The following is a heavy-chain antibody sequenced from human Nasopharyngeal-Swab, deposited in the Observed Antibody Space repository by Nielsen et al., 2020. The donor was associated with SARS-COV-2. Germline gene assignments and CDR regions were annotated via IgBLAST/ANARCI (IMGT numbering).Heavy chain of an antibody. D-gene: IGHD2-15*01. Sequence: ASVKVSCKASGYTFTSYDINWVRQATGQGLEWMGWMNPNSGNTGYAKKFQGRVTMTRNTSISTAYMELSSLRSEDTAVYYCARGPTKGYCSGGSCYFSGGMDVWGQGTTVTVSS. CDR1: GYTFTSYD. J-gene: IGHJ6*02. CDR2: MNPNSGNT. V-gene: IGHV1-8*01. CDR3: ARGPTKGYCSGGSCYFSGGMDV.